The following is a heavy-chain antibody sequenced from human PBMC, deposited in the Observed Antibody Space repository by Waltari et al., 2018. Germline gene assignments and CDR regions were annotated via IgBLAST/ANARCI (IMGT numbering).Heavy chain of an antibody. V-gene: IGHV1-8*01. CDR2: KNPNRGNR. D-gene: IGHD3-10*01. Sequence: QLQLMQSGAEVKKPGASVKLSCKASGYTFTSYDINWVRQATGQGLEWMGWKNPNRGNRGYAQRCQGKDTRTRNTSRSTAYMELSSLRSEDAAVDYCARSAAVRGGSSGYWGQGTLVTVSS. CDR1: GYTFTSYD. J-gene: IGHJ4*02. CDR3: ARSAAVRGGSSGY.